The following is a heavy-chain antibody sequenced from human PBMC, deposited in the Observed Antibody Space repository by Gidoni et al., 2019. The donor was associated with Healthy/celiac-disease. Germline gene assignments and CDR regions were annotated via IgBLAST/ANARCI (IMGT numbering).Heavy chain of an antibody. Sequence: EVQLVASGGGLVKHGGSLRRSCAASGFTFSSYSMNWVRQAPGKGLEWVSSISSSSSYIYYADSVKGRFTISRDNAKNSLYLQMNSLRAEDTAVYYCARGWVGAAVGAFDIWGQGTMVTVSS. V-gene: IGHV3-21*01. CDR2: ISSSSSYI. J-gene: IGHJ3*02. D-gene: IGHD2-15*01. CDR1: GFTFSSYS. CDR3: ARGWVGAAVGAFDI.